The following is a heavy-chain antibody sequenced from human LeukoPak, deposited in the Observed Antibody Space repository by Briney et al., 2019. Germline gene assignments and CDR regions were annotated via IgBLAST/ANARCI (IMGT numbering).Heavy chain of an antibody. V-gene: IGHV3-48*03. CDR3: ARAPPEYYYDSSGQQVAFDI. CDR2: ISSSGSTI. CDR1: GFTFSSYA. Sequence: GGSLRLSCAASGFTFSSYAMNWVRQAPGKGLEWVSYISSSGSTIYYADSVKGRFTISRDNAKNLLYLQMNSLRAEDTAVYYCARAPPEYYYDSSGQQVAFDIWGQGTMVTVSS. D-gene: IGHD3-22*01. J-gene: IGHJ3*02.